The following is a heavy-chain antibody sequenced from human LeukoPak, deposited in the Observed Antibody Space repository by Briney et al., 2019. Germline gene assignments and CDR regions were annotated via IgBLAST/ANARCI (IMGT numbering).Heavy chain of an antibody. D-gene: IGHD3-10*01. CDR3: AKGAGGPFEF. CDR2: ISAGGDST. V-gene: IGHV3-23*01. Sequence: PGGSLRLSCAASGFTFSTSVMTWVRQAPGEGLEWVSAISAGGDSTFYADSVKGRFTISRDNSKNTVFLQMTTLRPDDTAMYYCAKGAGGPFEFWGQGTLVTASS. CDR1: GFTFSTSV. J-gene: IGHJ4*02.